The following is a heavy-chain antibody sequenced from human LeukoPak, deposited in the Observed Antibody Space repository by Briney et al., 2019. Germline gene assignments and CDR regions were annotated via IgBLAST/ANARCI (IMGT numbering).Heavy chain of an antibody. D-gene: IGHD3-3*01. V-gene: IGHV3-21*01. J-gene: IGHJ5*02. CDR1: GFTFSSYS. CDR2: ISTSSSYI. Sequence: GGSLRLSCAASGFTFSSYSMNWVRQAPGKGLEWVSSISTSSSYIYHADSVKGRFTISRDNAKNSLYLQMNSLIAEDTAVYYCARDRGETYDFWSGSPPNWFDPWGQGTLVTVSS. CDR3: ARDRGETYDFWSGSPPNWFDP.